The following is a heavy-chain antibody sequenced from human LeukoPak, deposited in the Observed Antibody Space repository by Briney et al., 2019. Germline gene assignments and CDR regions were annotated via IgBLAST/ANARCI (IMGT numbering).Heavy chain of an antibody. D-gene: IGHD5-18*01. CDR1: GLTFNNYA. CDR2: FCGSGCGGTT. V-gene: IGHV3-23*01. CDR3: ARDIGLRGYIYGFLDS. Sequence: PGGSLRLSCAASGLTFNNYAMGWVRQAPGKGLQWVSRFCGSGCGGTTYYSDSVKGRFTISRDNSENTLYLQMNSLRAEDTAVYYCARDIGLRGYIYGFLDSWGQGTLVTVSS. J-gene: IGHJ4*02.